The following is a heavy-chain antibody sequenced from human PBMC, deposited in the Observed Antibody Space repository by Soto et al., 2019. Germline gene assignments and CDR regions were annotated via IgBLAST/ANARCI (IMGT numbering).Heavy chain of an antibody. Sequence: QVQLQESGPGLVKPSETLSLTCTVSRGSISSYYWSWIRQPAGKGLEWIGHIYPSMNTNYNPSLKSRVSLSVDTSKNHVSMTLSSVTAADTSVYYCARDPGDYWGQGTLVTVSS. V-gene: IGHV4-4*07. J-gene: IGHJ4*02. CDR3: ARDPGDY. CDR2: IYPSMNT. CDR1: RGSISSYY.